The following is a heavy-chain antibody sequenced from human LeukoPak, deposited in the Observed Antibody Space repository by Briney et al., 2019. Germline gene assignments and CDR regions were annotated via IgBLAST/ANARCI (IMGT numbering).Heavy chain of an antibody. D-gene: IGHD4/OR15-4a*01. CDR2: IIPILGIA. J-gene: IGHJ4*02. V-gene: IGHV1-69*04. CDR3: ARELTDYYFDY. CDR1: GYTFTSYG. Sequence: GASVKVSCKASGYTFTSYGISWVRQAPGQGLEWMGRIIPILGIANYAQKFQGRVTITADKSTSTAYMELSSLRSEDTAVYYCARELTDYYFDYWGQGTLVTVSS.